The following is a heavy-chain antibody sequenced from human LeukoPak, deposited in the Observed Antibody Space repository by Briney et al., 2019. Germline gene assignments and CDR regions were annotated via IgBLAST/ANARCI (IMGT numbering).Heavy chain of an antibody. CDR2: INHRGST. J-gene: IGHJ4*02. CDR1: GGSFSGYY. CDR3: ARGRTTYDYVWGSYRPPDY. Sequence: PSETLSLTCAVYGGSFSGYYWNWLRQPPGKGLEWIGEINHRGSTSYNPSLKSRVTISVDTSKNQFSLKLSSVTAADTAVYYCARGRTTYDYVWGSYRPPDYWGQGTLVTVSS. V-gene: IGHV4-34*01. D-gene: IGHD3-16*02.